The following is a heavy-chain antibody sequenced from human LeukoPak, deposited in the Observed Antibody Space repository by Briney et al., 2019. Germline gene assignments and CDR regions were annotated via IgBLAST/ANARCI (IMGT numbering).Heavy chain of an antibody. J-gene: IGHJ1*01. D-gene: IGHD1-26*01. Sequence: PGGSLRLSCAAPGFTFSNYWMHWVRQGPRKGLVWVSRIRSDGTSTSYADSVKGRFTISRDNAKNTLYLQMNGLRAEDTAVYYCARDRSSGSYAEYFQHWGQGTLVTVSS. CDR3: ARDRSSGSYAEYFQH. CDR1: GFTFSNYW. CDR2: IRSDGTST. V-gene: IGHV3-74*01.